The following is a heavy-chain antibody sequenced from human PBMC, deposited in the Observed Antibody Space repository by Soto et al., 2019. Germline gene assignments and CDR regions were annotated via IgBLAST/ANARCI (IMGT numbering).Heavy chain of an antibody. J-gene: IGHJ4*02. CDR2: ISAYNGNT. Sequence: ASVKVSCKASGYTFTSYGISWVRQAPGQGLEWMGWISAYNGNTNYAQKLQGRVTMTTDTSTSTAYMELRSLRSDDTAVDYCARHRADWLLRIFDYWGQGTLVTVSS. D-gene: IGHD3-9*01. CDR3: ARHRADWLLRIFDY. V-gene: IGHV1-18*01. CDR1: GYTFTSYG.